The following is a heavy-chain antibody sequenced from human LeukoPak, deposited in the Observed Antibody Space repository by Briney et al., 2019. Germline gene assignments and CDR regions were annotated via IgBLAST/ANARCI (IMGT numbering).Heavy chain of an antibody. CDR2: INPNSGGT. CDR1: GYTFTGYY. D-gene: IGHD1-26*01. V-gene: IGHV1-2*02. J-gene: IGHJ4*02. Sequence: ASVKDSCKASGYTFTGYYMHWVRQAPGQGLEWMGWINPNSGGTNYAQKFQGRVTMTRDTSISTAYMELSRLRSDDTAVYYCARDLGDSGSYSGGYWGQGTLVTVSS. CDR3: ARDLGDSGSYSGGY.